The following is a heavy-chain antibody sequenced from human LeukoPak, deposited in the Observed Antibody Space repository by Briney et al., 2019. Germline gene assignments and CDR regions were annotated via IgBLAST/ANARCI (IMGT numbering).Heavy chain of an antibody. CDR2: INPNSGGT. J-gene: IGHJ5*02. CDR3: ARETISGWFDP. D-gene: IGHD3-3*01. CDR1: GYTFTGYY. Sequence: ASVKVSCKASGYTFTGYYIHWVRHAPGLGLEWLGRINPNSGGTNYAQRFQGRVTMTRDTSISTAYMELSRLRSDDTAMYYCARETISGWFDPWGQGTPVTVSS. V-gene: IGHV1-2*06.